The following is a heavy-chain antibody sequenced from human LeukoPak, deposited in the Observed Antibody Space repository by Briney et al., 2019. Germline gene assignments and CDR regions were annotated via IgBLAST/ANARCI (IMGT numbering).Heavy chain of an antibody. CDR3: ARVTGGYSYGPFDY. CDR2: IYYSGST. CDR1: GGSISSYY. J-gene: IGHJ4*02. V-gene: IGHV4-59*01. D-gene: IGHD5-18*01. Sequence: KPSETLSLTCTVSGGSISSYYWSWIRQPPGKGLEWIGYIYYSGSTNYNPSLKSRVTISVDTSKNQFSLKLSSVTAADTAVYYCARVTGGYSYGPFDYWGQGTLVTVSS.